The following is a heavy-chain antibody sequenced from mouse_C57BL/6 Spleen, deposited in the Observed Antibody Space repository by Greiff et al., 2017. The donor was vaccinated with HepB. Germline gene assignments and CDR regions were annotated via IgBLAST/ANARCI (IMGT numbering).Heavy chain of an antibody. D-gene: IGHD2-3*01. CDR1: GYAFSSYW. J-gene: IGHJ3*01. Sequence: VQLQQSGAELVKPGASVKISCKASGYAFSSYWMNWVKQRPGKGLEWIGQIYPGDGDTNYNGKFKGKATLTADKSSSTAYMQLSSLTSADSAVYFCARSLYDGHAWFAYWGQGTLVTVSA. CDR3: ARSLYDGHAWFAY. V-gene: IGHV1-80*01. CDR2: IYPGDGDT.